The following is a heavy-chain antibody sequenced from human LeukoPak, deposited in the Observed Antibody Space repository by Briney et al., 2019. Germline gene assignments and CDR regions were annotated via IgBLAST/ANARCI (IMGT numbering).Heavy chain of an antibody. J-gene: IGHJ4*02. D-gene: IGHD4-23*01. CDR2: IYHSGST. Sequence: PSETLSLTCTVSGGSISSCYWSWIRQPPGKGLEWIGYIYHSGSTDYNPSLKSRVTISVDTSKSQFSLKLTSVTAADTAVYYCATLTTVVTAYYFDYWGQGTLVTVSS. CDR3: ATLTTVVTAYYFDY. V-gene: IGHV4-4*09. CDR1: GGSISSCY.